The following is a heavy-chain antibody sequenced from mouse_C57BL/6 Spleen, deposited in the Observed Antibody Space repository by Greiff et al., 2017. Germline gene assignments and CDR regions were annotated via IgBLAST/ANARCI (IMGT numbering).Heavy chain of an antibody. CDR2: IYPGSGST. D-gene: IGHD2-5*01. Sequence: VQLQQPGAELVKPGASVKMSCKASGYTFTSYWITWVKQRPGQGLEWIGDIYPGSGSTNYNEKFKSKATLTVDTSSSTAYMQLSSLTSEDSAVYYCARDSNYGDYFDYWGQGTTLTVSS. CDR1: GYTFTSYW. V-gene: IGHV1-55*01. J-gene: IGHJ2*01. CDR3: ARDSNYGDYFDY.